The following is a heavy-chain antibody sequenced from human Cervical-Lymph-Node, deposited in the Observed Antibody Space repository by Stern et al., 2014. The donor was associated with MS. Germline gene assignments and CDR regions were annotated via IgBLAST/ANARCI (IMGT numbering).Heavy chain of an antibody. CDR3: ARSSTVTPNAFDI. V-gene: IGHV4-30-2*01. J-gene: IGHJ3*02. D-gene: IGHD4-17*01. CDR1: GGSISSGGYS. CDR2: IYHSGST. Sequence: VQLQESGSGLVKPSQTLSLTCAVSGGSISSGGYSWSWIRQPPGKGLEWIGYIYHSGSTYYHPSLKSRVTISVDRSKNQFSLKLSSVTAADTAVYYCARSSTVTPNAFDIWGQGTMVTVSS.